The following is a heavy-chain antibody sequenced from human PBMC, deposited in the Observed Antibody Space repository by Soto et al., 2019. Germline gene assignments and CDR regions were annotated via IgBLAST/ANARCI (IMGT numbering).Heavy chain of an antibody. D-gene: IGHD3-3*01. CDR2: IYHSGST. Sequence: PWETLSLTCAVSGGSISSSNLWSWVRQPPGKGLEWIGEIYHSGSTNYNPSLKSRVTISVDKSKNQFSLKLSSVTAADTAVYYCARDTSYYDFWSGYYSMDVWGQGTTVTVSS. CDR3: ARDTSYYDFWSGYYSMDV. J-gene: IGHJ6*02. CDR1: GGSISSSNL. V-gene: IGHV4-4*02.